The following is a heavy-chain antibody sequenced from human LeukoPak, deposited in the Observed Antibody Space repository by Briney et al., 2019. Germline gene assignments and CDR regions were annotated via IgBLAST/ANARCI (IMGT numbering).Heavy chain of an antibody. CDR3: AKDPGGIAAGGGVYYYYYMDV. CDR1: GFTFSSYA. Sequence: GGSLRLSCAASGFTFSSYAMHWVRQAPGKGLEWVAVISYDGSNKYYADSVKGRFTISRDNSKNTLYLQMNSLRAEDTAVYYCAKDPGGIAAGGGVYYYYYMDVWGKGTTVTVSS. J-gene: IGHJ6*03. CDR2: ISYDGSNK. V-gene: IGHV3-30-3*01. D-gene: IGHD6-13*01.